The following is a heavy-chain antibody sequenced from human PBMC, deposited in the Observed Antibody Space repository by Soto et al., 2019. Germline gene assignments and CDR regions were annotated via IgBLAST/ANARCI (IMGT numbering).Heavy chain of an antibody. CDR2: ISAYNGNT. V-gene: IGHV1-18*01. D-gene: IGHD3-10*01. Sequence: ASVKVSCKASGYTFTIYGISGVPQSPGQGLEWMGWISAYNGNTNYAQKLQGRVTMTTDTSTSTAYMELRSLRSDDTAVYYCATRAYYGSGTDFDYWGQGTLVTVS. CDR3: ATRAYYGSGTDFDY. J-gene: IGHJ4*02. CDR1: GYTFTIYG.